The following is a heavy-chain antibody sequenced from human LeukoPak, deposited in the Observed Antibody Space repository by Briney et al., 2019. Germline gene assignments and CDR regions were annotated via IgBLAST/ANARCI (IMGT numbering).Heavy chain of an antibody. CDR2: ISGGGRSS. D-gene: IGHD3-10*01. Sequence: GGSLRLSCAASGFPFSDYAMSWVRQAPGKGLEWVSAISGGGRSSYYADSVKGRFTISRDNSKNMLYLQMNGLRAEDTAIYYCAKSLYRYRGINFDYWGQGTLVTVSS. V-gene: IGHV3-23*01. CDR1: GFPFSDYA. CDR3: AKSLYRYRGINFDY. J-gene: IGHJ4*02.